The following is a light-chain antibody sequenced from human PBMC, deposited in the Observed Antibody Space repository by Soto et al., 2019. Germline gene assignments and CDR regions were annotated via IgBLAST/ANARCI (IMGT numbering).Light chain of an antibody. J-gene: IGKJ5*01. CDR3: QQYGSSLIT. CDR1: QTIRSTY. CDR2: GAS. Sequence: DIVLTQSPGTLSLSPGERVTLSCRASQTIRSTYFAWYQQKPGQAPRLLIYGASSRATGIPVRFSGTWSGTDFALTISRLEPEDSAVYYCQQYGSSLITFGRGTRLEI. V-gene: IGKV3-20*01.